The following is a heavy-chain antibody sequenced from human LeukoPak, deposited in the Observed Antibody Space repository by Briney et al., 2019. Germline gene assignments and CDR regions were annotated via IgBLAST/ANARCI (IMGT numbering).Heavy chain of an antibody. J-gene: IGHJ3*02. CDR2: ISDTGSTI. Sequence: PGGSLRLSCAASGCSFSDHYMTWIRQAPGKGLEWVSYISDTGSTIYYADSMKGRFTISRDNANNSLYLQLNSMKGEDTAVYFCATSLHQPWLVLRPFDIWGQGTMVSVSS. D-gene: IGHD6-19*01. V-gene: IGHV3-11*01. CDR3: ATSLHQPWLVLRPFDI. CDR1: GCSFSDHY.